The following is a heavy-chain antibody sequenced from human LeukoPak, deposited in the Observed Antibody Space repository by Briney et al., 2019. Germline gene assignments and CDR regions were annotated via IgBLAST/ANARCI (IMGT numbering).Heavy chain of an antibody. Sequence: GESLKISCKGSGYSFTSYWIGWVRQMPGKGLEWMGIIYPGDSDTRYSPSFQGQVTISADKSISTAYLQWSSLKASDTAMYYCASSKHNSGSYLVAAFDIWGQGTMVTVSS. D-gene: IGHD1-26*01. J-gene: IGHJ3*02. CDR1: GYSFTSYW. CDR3: ASSKHNSGSYLVAAFDI. CDR2: IYPGDSDT. V-gene: IGHV5-51*01.